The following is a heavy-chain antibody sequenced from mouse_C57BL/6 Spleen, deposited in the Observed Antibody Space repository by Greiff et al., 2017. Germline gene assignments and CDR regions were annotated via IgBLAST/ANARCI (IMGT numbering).Heavy chain of an antibody. CDR3: ARLDYSPHYAMDY. CDR1: GYTFTSYW. Sequence: QVQLQQPGAELVRPGSSVKLSCKASGYTFTSYWMHWVKQRPIQGLEWIGNIDPSDSETHYNQKFKDKATLTVDKSSSTAYMQLSSLTSEDSAVYYCARLDYSPHYAMDYWGQGTSVTVSS. D-gene: IGHD2-12*01. CDR2: IDPSDSET. J-gene: IGHJ4*01. V-gene: IGHV1-52*01.